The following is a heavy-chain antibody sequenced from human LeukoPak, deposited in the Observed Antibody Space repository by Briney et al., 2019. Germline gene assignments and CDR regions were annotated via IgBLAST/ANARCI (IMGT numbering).Heavy chain of an antibody. D-gene: IGHD6-19*01. CDR2: ISYDGSNK. CDR1: GFTFSSYA. V-gene: IGHV3-30-3*01. CDR3: ARDPTSIAVVPHFDY. J-gene: IGHJ4*02. Sequence: GGSLRLSCAASGFTFSSYAMHWVRQAPGKGLEWVAVISYDGSNKYYADSVKGRFTISRDNSKNTLYLQMNSLRAEDTAVYYCARDPTSIAVVPHFDYWGQGTLVTVSS.